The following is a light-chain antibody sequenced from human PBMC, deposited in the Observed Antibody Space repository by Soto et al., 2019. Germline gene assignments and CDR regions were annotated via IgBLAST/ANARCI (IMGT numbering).Light chain of an antibody. CDR1: QSVSSH. V-gene: IGKV3-11*01. J-gene: IGKJ5*01. CDR3: QQGGNWPLT. Sequence: EIVLSQSPSTLSLSPGEGATVSCNASQSVSSHLACYQQKRGQAPRLLIYDASSRASGIPARFSGRGSGTDFTLTISYLEPEDFAIYYCQQGGNWPLTFGQGTRLENK. CDR2: DAS.